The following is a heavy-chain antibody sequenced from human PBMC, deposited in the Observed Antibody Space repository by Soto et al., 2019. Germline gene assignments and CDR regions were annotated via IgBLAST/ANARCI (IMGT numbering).Heavy chain of an antibody. CDR1: GFTFSSYS. CDR2: ISSSSSTI. V-gene: IGHV3-48*02. D-gene: IGHD5-12*01. CDR3: ARGTIVATRHFDY. J-gene: IGHJ4*02. Sequence: GESLKISCAASGFTFSSYSMNWVRQAPGKGLEWVSYISSSSSTIYYADSVKGRFTISRDNAKNSLYLQMNSLRDEDTAVYYCARGTIVATRHFDYWGQGTLVTVSS.